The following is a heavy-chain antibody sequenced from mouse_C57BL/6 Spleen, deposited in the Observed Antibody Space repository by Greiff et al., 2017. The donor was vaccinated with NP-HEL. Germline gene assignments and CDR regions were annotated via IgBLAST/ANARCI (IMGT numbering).Heavy chain of an antibody. CDR1: GFTFSSYG. J-gene: IGHJ3*01. V-gene: IGHV5-6*01. Sequence: EVKLVESGGDLVKPGGSLKLSCAASGFTFSSYGMSWVRQTPDKRLEWVATISSGGGYTYYPDSVKGRVTISRDHAKNTLYLQMSSLKSEDTAMYYCARARLITTVVAKDWFAYWGQGTLVTVSA. CDR3: ARARLITTVVAKDWFAY. D-gene: IGHD1-1*01. CDR2: ISSGGGYT.